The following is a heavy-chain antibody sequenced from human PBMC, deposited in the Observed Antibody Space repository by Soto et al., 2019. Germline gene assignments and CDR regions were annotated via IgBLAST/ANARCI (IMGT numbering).Heavy chain of an antibody. J-gene: IGHJ4*02. CDR2: IFYTGTT. V-gene: IGHV4-39*07. CDR3: AHRKGGSFDY. D-gene: IGHD1-26*01. CDR1: GGSVSYNSYY. Sequence: SETLSLTCSVSGGSVSYNSYYWGWIRQPPGKGLEWVGGIFYTGTTYYSPSLKDRVSISVDTSKNSFSLNLTNMDPVDTATYYCAHRKGGSFDYWGQGALVTVSS.